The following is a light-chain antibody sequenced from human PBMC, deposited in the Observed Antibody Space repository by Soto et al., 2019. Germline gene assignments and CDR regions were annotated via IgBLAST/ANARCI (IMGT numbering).Light chain of an antibody. CDR2: LDSDGSH. CDR3: QTWGTGIHVV. V-gene: IGLV4-69*01. Sequence: QLVLTQSPSASASLGASVKLTCTLSSGHSSYAIAWHQQQPEKGPRYLMKLDSDGSHTKGDAIPDRFSGSSSGAERYLTISGLQSEDEADYYCQTWGTGIHVVFGGGTKLPVL. CDR1: SGHSSYA. J-gene: IGLJ2*01.